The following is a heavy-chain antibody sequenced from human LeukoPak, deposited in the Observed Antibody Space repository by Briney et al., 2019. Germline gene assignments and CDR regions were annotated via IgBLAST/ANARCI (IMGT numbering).Heavy chain of an antibody. CDR2: IWYDGSNK. Sequence: GGSLRLSCAASGFTFSSYGMHWVRQAPGKGLEWVAVIWYDGSNKYYADSVKGRFTISRDNAKNTLYLQMNSLRAEDTAVYYCARVRLGESSIADYWGQGTLVTVSS. CDR3: ARVRLGESSIADY. V-gene: IGHV3-33*03. CDR1: GFTFSSYG. J-gene: IGHJ4*02. D-gene: IGHD3-16*01.